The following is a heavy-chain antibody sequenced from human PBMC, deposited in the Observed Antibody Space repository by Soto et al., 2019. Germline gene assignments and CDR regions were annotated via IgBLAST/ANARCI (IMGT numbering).Heavy chain of an antibody. V-gene: IGHV3-7*01. CDR3: ARDAGNYYGSGSYY. D-gene: IGHD3-10*01. CDR2: IKQDGSEK. Sequence: GGSLRLSCAASGFTFSSYWMSWVRQAPGKGLEWVANIKQDGSEKYYVDSVKGRFTISRDNAKNSLYLQMNSLRAEDTAVYYCARDAGNYYGSGSYYWGQGTLVTVSS. CDR1: GFTFSSYW. J-gene: IGHJ4*02.